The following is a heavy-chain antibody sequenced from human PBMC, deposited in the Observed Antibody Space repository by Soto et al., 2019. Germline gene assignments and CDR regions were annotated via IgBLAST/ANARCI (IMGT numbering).Heavy chain of an antibody. Sequence: ASVKVSCKASGDTFTSYDINWVRQATGQGLEWMGWMNPNSGNPGYAQKFQGRVTITRDASTSAAYMALSSLRSEDTAVYYCASYYTSSYHYDSTNSGYFDFWGLGTLVTVSS. J-gene: IGHJ4*02. D-gene: IGHD3-22*01. CDR2: MNPNSGNP. CDR3: ASYYTSSYHYDSTNSGYFDF. V-gene: IGHV1-8*01. CDR1: GDTFTSYD.